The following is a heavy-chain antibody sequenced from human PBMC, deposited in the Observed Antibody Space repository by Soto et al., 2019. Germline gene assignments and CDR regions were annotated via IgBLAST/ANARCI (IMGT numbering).Heavy chain of an antibody. Sequence: GGSLRLSCAASGFTFISYWMHWVRQAPGKGLVWVSRINSDGSSTSYADSVKGRFTISRDNAKNTVYLQMNGLRAEDTAVYHCARASGYDFDYWGQGTLVTVSS. D-gene: IGHD5-12*01. CDR2: INSDGSST. CDR3: ARASGYDFDY. J-gene: IGHJ4*02. V-gene: IGHV3-74*01. CDR1: GFTFISYW.